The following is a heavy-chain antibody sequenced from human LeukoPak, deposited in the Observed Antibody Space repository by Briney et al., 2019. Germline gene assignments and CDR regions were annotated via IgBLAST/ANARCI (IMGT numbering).Heavy chain of an antibody. CDR2: ISSSGSTI. J-gene: IGHJ4*02. CDR1: GFTFSTYS. D-gene: IGHD6-25*01. CDR3: ARFFGYSSAGFDY. Sequence: GGSLGLSCAASGFTFSTYSMNWVRQAPGQGLEWVSYISSSGSTIYYADSVKGRFTICRDNAKNSLYLQRNSLRAEDTAVYYCARFFGYSSAGFDYWGQGTMGTVSS. V-gene: IGHV3-48*04.